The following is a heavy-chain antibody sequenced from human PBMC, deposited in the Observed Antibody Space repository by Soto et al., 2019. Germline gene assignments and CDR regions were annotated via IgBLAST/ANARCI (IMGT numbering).Heavy chain of an antibody. CDR1: GYSFTSHW. CDR3: ARTIFGVVARGPDY. CDR2: IYPGDSDT. J-gene: IGHJ4*02. Sequence: GESLKISCKGSGYSFTSHWIAWVRQMPGKGLEWMGIIYPGDSDTRYSPSFQGQVIISADKSTSTAYLQWSSLKASDTAMYYCARTIFGVVARGPDYWGQGTLVTVSS. D-gene: IGHD3-3*01. V-gene: IGHV5-51*01.